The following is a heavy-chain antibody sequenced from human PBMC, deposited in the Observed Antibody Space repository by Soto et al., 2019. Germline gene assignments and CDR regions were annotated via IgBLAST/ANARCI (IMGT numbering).Heavy chain of an antibody. J-gene: IGHJ6*02. CDR2: ISAYNGNT. CDR1: GYTFTSYG. D-gene: IGHD6-13*01. Sequence: QVQLVQSGAEGKKPGASVKVSCKASGYTFTSYGISWVRQAPGQGLEWMGWISAYNGNTNYAQKRQGRVTMTTDTSTSTAYMELRSLRSDDTAVYYCARVGYLAAAGPYYYYGMDVWGQGTTVTVSS. V-gene: IGHV1-18*04. CDR3: ARVGYLAAAGPYYYYGMDV.